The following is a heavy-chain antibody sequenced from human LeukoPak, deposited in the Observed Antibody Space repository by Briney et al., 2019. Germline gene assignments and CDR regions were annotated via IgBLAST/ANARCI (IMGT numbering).Heavy chain of an antibody. D-gene: IGHD2-2*01. CDR2: INHSRST. CDR3: ARERNIVVVPAAGYGMDV. J-gene: IGHJ6*02. V-gene: IGHV4-34*01. Sequence: PSETLSLTCAVYGGSFSGYYWSWIRQPPGKGLEWTGEINHSRSTNYNPSLKSRVTIPVDTSKNQFSLKLSSVTAADTAVYYCARERNIVVVPAAGYGMDVWGQGTTVTVSS. CDR1: GGSFSGYY.